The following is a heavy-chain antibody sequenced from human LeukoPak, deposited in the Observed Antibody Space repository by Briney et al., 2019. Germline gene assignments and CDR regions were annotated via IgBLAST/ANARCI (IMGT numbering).Heavy chain of an antibody. CDR2: IYYSGST. J-gene: IGHJ4*02. CDR3: ARGVGNQWELHYFDY. CDR1: GGSISSYY. D-gene: IGHD1-26*01. Sequence: PSETLSLTCTVSGGSISSYYWSWIRQPPGKGLEWIGYIYYSGSTNYNPSLKSRVTISVDTSKNQFSLKLSSVTAADTAVYYCARGVGNQWELHYFDYWGQGTLATVSS. V-gene: IGHV4-59*01.